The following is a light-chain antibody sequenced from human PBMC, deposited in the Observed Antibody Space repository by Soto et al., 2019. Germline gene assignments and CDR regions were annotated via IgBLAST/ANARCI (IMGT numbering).Light chain of an antibody. Sequence: QSVLTQPASVSGSPGQSITISCTGTTSDVGGYNLVSWYQQHPGKAPKLMIYEGSKRPSGVSNRFSGSKSGNTASLTISGHQAEDEADYYCCSYAGSSSNVVFGGGTKLTVL. CDR2: EGS. CDR3: CSYAGSSSNVV. J-gene: IGLJ2*01. CDR1: TSDVGGYNL. V-gene: IGLV2-23*01.